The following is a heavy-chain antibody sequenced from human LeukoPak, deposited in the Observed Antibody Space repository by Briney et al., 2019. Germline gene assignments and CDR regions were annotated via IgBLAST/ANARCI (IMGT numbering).Heavy chain of an antibody. J-gene: IGHJ4*02. CDR3: AKDYYDRDYFDY. Sequence: PGGSLRLSCAASGFTFSSYGMHWVRQAPGKGLEWVAVIWYDGSNKYYADSVKGRFTIPRDNSKNTLYLQMNSLRAEDTAVYYCAKDYYDRDYFDYWGQGTLVTVSS. CDR2: IWYDGSNK. V-gene: IGHV3-33*06. CDR1: GFTFSSYG. D-gene: IGHD3-22*01.